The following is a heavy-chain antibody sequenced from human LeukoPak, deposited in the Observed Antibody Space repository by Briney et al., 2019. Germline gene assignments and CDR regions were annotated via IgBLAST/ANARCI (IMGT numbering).Heavy chain of an antibody. CDR1: GDIVSNSAVA. CDR3: ARQTGPLDI. J-gene: IGHJ3*02. Sequence: SQTLSLTCDISGDIVSNSAVAGNWIRQSPSRGLEWLGRTHYRSKWSSDYAVFVKSRISINPDTSKNQFSLHLNSVTLEDTAVYYCARQTGPLDIWGQGTRVTVSS. CDR2: THYRSKWSS. V-gene: IGHV6-1*01.